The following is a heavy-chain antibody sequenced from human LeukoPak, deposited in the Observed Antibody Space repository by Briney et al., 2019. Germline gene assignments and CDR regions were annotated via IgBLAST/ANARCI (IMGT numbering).Heavy chain of an antibody. J-gene: IGHJ4*02. V-gene: IGHV1-46*01. CDR3: ARGDGYNHDY. D-gene: IGHD5-24*01. CDR1: VYTFTSYY. CDR2: INPSGGST. Sequence: GASVKVSCKGSVYTFTSYYIHWMRQPPGPGQEGMGIINPSGGSTSYAQKFQGRVPMTRDTSTSTVYMEPSSLRSEDTAVYYCARGDGYNHDYWGQGTLVTVSS.